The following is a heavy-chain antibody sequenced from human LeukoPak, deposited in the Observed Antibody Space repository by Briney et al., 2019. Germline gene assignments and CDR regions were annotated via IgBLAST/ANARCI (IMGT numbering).Heavy chain of an antibody. V-gene: IGHV3-21*01. CDR1: GFTFSSYS. CDR2: ISSSSSYI. CDR3: ARGKVVPAAFYGYYYYMDV. Sequence: PGGSLRLSCAASGFTFSSYSMNWVRQAPGKGLEWVSSISSSSSYIYYADSVKGRFTISRDNAKNSLYLQMNSLRAEDTAVYYCARGKVVPAAFYGYYYYMDVWGKGTTVTVSS. J-gene: IGHJ6*03. D-gene: IGHD2-2*01.